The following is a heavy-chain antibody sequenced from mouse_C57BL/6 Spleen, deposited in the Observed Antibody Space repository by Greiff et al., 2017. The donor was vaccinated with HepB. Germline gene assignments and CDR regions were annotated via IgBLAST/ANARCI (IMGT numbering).Heavy chain of an antibody. CDR1: GYTFTDYY. D-gene: IGHD2-4*01. Sequence: EVQLQQSGPVLVKPGASVKMSCKASGYTFTDYYMNWVKQSHGKSLGWIGVINPYNGGTSYNQKFKGKATLTVDKSSSTAYMELNSLTSEDSAVYYCARGDYDVAYWGQGTLVTVSA. J-gene: IGHJ3*01. CDR2: INPYNGGT. V-gene: IGHV1-19*01. CDR3: ARGDYDVAY.